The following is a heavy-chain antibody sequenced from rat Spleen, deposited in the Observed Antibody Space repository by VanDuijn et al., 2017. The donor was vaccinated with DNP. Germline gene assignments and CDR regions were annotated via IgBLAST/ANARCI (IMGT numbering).Heavy chain of an antibody. Sequence: EVQLVESGGGFVHPGRSLKLSCAASGFTFSNYGMAWVRQAPTKGLEWVAYITNSGGSTYYRDSVKGRFTISRDNTENTVYLQMNSLRSEDTAAYYWATDFDRGYWGQGVMVTVSS. CDR3: ATDFDRGY. V-gene: IGHV5-27*01. CDR2: ITNSGGST. CDR1: GFTFSNYG. J-gene: IGHJ2*01.